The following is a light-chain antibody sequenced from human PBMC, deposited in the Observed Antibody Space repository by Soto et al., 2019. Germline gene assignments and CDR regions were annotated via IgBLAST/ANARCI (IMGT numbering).Light chain of an antibody. CDR2: EVS. J-gene: IGLJ1*01. V-gene: IGLV2-14*01. CDR1: SSDVGGYNY. Sequence: QSVLTQPASVSGSPGQSITSSCTGTSSDVGGYNYVSWYQQHPGKAPKLMIYEVSNRPSGVSNRFSGSKSGNTASLTISGLQAEEEADYYCSSYKSSTHYVFGTGTKVTV. CDR3: SSYKSSTHYV.